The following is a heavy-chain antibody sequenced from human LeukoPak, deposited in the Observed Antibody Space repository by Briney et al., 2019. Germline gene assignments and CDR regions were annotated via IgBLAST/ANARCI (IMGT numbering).Heavy chain of an antibody. Sequence: PGGSLRLSCAASGFTFSSYGMHWVRQAPGKALEWVSFIWYDGSNKYYADSVKGRFTISRDNSKNTLYLQMNSLRAEDTAVYYCARDPGDYYGSGSSDAFDIWGQGTMVTVSS. CDR2: IWYDGSNK. CDR1: GFTFSSYG. D-gene: IGHD3-10*01. CDR3: ARDPGDYYGSGSSDAFDI. V-gene: IGHV3-33*01. J-gene: IGHJ3*02.